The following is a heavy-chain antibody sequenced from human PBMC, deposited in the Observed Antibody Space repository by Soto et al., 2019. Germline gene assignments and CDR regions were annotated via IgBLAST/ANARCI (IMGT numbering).Heavy chain of an antibody. D-gene: IGHD1-7*01. V-gene: IGHV1-46*01. Sequence: ASVKVSCKASGYTFTSYYMHWVRQAPGQGHEWMGIINPSGGSTSYAQKFQGRVTMTRDTSTSTVYMELSSLRSEDTAVYYCAREDGSITGTSDGNWFDPWGQGTLVTVSS. CDR2: INPSGGST. J-gene: IGHJ5*02. CDR1: GYTFTSYY. CDR3: AREDGSITGTSDGNWFDP.